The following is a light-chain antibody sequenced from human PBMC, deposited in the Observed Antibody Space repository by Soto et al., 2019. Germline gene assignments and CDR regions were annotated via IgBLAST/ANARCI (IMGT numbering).Light chain of an antibody. V-gene: IGKV3-15*01. J-gene: IGKJ1*01. CDR1: QSVSST. CDR3: QQYIYWPWT. CDR2: GAS. Sequence: EIVLTQSQGTLSLSPCERAALSLRASQSVSSTLAWYQQKPGQAPRLLIYGASTRATGIPARFSGSGSGTEFTLTISSLQSEDFAVYYCQQYIYWPWTFGQGTKVDIK.